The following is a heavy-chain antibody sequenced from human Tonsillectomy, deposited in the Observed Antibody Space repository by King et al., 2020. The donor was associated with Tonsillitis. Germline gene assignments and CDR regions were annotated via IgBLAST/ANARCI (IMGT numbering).Heavy chain of an antibody. D-gene: IGHD3/OR15-3a*01. Sequence: QLQESGPGLVKPSQTLSLTCTVSGASISNGDYYWSWIRQHPGKGLEWIGYISYSGSTYYDPSLQSRVTMSVDTCKNQFSLKLSSVAAADSAVYYCASYAYTFWTSIGWGQGTLVTVSS. CDR2: ISYSGST. CDR3: ASYAYTFWTSIG. J-gene: IGHJ4*02. V-gene: IGHV4-31*03. CDR1: GASISNGDYY.